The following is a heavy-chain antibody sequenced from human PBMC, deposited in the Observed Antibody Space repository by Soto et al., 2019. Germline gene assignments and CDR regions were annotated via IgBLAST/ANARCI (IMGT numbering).Heavy chain of an antibody. J-gene: IGHJ4*01. D-gene: IGHD3-3*01. V-gene: IGHV1-46*01. CDR2: INPSGGST. CDR3: AREGAVRSGYCKPIPPWYFDY. CDR1: GYTFTSYY. Sequence: ASVKVSCKASGYTFTSYYMHWVRQAPGQGLEWMGIINPSGGSTSYAQKFQGRVTMTRDTSTSTVYMELSSLRSEDTAVYYCAREGAVRSGYCKPIPPWYFDYWGHGTLVTVSS.